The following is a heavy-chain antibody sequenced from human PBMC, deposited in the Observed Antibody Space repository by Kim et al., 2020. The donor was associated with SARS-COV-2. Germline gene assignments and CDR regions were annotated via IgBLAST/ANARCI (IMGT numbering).Heavy chain of an antibody. CDR3: TTDPGDA. V-gene: IGHV3-15*01. J-gene: IGHJ3*01. CDR2: IISEAAGGTT. CDR1: GVSFTNAW. Sequence: GGSLRLSCVASGVSFTNAWMSWVRQAPGKGLEWVGRIISEAAGGTTAYAAPVGGRFTISRDDSKNTAYLDMDSLKTEDTAVYYCTTDPGDA.